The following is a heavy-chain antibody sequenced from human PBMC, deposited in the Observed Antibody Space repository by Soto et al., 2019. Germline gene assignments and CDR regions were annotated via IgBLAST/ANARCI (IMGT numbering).Heavy chain of an antibody. D-gene: IGHD2-2*01. Sequence: QVQLQESGPGLVKPSETLSLTCTVSGGSISSYYWSWIRQPPGKGLEWIGYSYYSGSTNYNPSLKSRVTISVDTSKNQFSLKLSSVTAADTAVYYCARHGRKVVVPAATYYYYGMDVWGQGTTVTVSS. CDR1: GGSISSYY. CDR2: SYYSGST. V-gene: IGHV4-59*01. CDR3: ARHGRKVVVPAATYYYYGMDV. J-gene: IGHJ6*02.